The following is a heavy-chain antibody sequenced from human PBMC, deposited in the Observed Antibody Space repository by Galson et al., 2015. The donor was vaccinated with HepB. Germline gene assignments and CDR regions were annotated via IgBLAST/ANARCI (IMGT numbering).Heavy chain of an antibody. CDR2: INAGNGNT. D-gene: IGHD3-3*01. Sequence: SVNVSCKDSGYTFTSYAMHWVRQAPGQRLEWMGWINAGNGNTKYSQKFQGRVTITRKTSARTAYMELSSLRSEDTAVYYCAGATLRFLEWLADGFDIWGQGTMVPVSS. CDR3: AGATLRFLEWLADGFDI. V-gene: IGHV1-3*01. CDR1: GYTFTSYA. J-gene: IGHJ3*02.